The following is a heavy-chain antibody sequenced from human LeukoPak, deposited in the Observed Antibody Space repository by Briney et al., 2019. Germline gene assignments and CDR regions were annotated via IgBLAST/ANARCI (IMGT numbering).Heavy chain of an antibody. V-gene: IGHV3-11*06. J-gene: IGHJ6*04. CDR2: ITNSGRDA. CDR3: GRGHFGLDV. CDR1: GFTFSDHY. Sequence: GGSLRLSCAASGFTFSDHYMTWNRQAPGKGLEWVSYITNSGRDADYSDSVRGRFTTSRDNAKNSLYLQMNSLRPEDTAIYYCGRGHFGLDVWGKGTTVTVSS.